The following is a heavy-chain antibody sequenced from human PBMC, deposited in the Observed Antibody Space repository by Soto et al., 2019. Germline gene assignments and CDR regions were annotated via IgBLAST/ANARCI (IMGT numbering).Heavy chain of an antibody. CDR1: GGTFSSYT. CDR3: AGGNHRWLQFLYFHL. V-gene: IGHV1-69*12. J-gene: IGHJ2*01. Sequence: QVQLVQSGAEVKKPGSSVTVSCKASGGTFSSYTISWVRQAPGQGLEWMGGIIPIFGTVNYAEKFQGRVTITADESTSTSYMESSSLRFGDTAVYYCAGGNHRWLQFLYFHLWGRGTLVTVSS. D-gene: IGHD5-12*01. CDR2: IIPIFGTV.